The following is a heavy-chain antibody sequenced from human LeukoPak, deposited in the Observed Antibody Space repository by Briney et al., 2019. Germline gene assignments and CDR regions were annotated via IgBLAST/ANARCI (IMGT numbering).Heavy chain of an antibody. V-gene: IGHV3-74*01. CDR3: ARLGSGPGYYFDY. CDR2: INSDGSGT. D-gene: IGHD3-10*01. Sequence: GGSLRLSCAASGSTFSSYWMHWVRQAPGKGLVWVSRINSDGSGTSYADSVKGRFTISRDNAKNTLYLQMNSLRAEDTALYYCARLGSGPGYYFDYWGRGTLVTVSS. CDR1: GSTFSSYW. J-gene: IGHJ4*02.